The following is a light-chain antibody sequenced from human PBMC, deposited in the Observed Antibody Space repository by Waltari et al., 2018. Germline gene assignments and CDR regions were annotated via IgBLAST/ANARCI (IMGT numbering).Light chain of an antibody. CDR2: KAS. CDR1: QTLVHSNGNTY. CDR3: MQATHWLWT. J-gene: IGKJ1*01. V-gene: IGKV2-30*02. Sequence: DVVMTQSPLSMPVTLGQPASTSCRSSQTLVHSNGNTYVNWFHQRPGQSPRRLIYKASNRDSGVPDRFSGSGSGTDFTLKISRVEADDVGVYYCMQATHWLWTFGQGTTVEIK.